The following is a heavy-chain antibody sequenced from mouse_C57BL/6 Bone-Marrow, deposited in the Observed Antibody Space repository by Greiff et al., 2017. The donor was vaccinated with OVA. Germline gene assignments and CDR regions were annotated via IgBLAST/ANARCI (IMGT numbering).Heavy chain of an antibody. CDR3: ARDELAWRFDY. Sequence: EVQLVESGGGLVQPGSSMKLSCTASGFTFSNYYMAWVRQIPEKGLEWVANINHGGSSTYYLDYLKSRFTISRDNSKNSLYLHLSSLKSEDAAAYYCARDELAWRFDYGGKGTTLTVSS. CDR2: INHGGSST. V-gene: IGHV5-16*01. J-gene: IGHJ2*01. CDR1: GFTFSNYY.